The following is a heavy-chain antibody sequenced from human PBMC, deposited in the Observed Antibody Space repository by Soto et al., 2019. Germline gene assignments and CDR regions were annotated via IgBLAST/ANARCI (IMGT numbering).Heavy chain of an antibody. Sequence: EVQLVESGGGLVQPGGSLRLSCAGSGFTFSTYWMHWVRQAPGTGLEWVSRIKGDGSSTSYADSVKGRFTISRDNDKNTVYVQMNSVGAEDTAVYWCARGIRNYYGVDVWGQGTTVTVSS. V-gene: IGHV3-74*01. CDR1: GFTFSTYW. CDR2: IKGDGSST. J-gene: IGHJ6*02. CDR3: ARGIRNYYGVDV.